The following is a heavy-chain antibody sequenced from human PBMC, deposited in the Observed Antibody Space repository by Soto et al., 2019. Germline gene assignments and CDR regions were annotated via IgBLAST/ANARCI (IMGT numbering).Heavy chain of an antibody. J-gene: IGHJ5*02. CDR1: GCSIRSNTYY. V-gene: IGHV4-39*01. Sequence: SETLSLPCPVSGCSIRSNTYYWGWIRQPPGKGLEWIGTIYYSGSTYYNPSLKSRVTISVDTSKNQFSLTLSSVTAADTAVYYCASGYSDYDGTSNWFDPWGQGTLVTVSS. D-gene: IGHD5-12*01. CDR3: ASGYSDYDGTSNWFDP. CDR2: IYYSGST.